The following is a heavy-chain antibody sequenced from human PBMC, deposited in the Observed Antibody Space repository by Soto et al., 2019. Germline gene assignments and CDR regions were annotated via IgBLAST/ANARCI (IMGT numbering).Heavy chain of an antibody. Sequence: GGSLRLSCAASGFRFTTYWMTWVRQAPGKGLEWVAIIRQYGSETKYGDSVKGRFTISRDNAKNSAYLQMNGLEAEDTAVYYCVTTTPGGPFDHWGQGTLVTVSS. CDR1: GFRFTTYW. V-gene: IGHV3-7*03. D-gene: IGHD1-1*01. CDR2: IRQYGSET. CDR3: VTTTPGGPFDH. J-gene: IGHJ4*02.